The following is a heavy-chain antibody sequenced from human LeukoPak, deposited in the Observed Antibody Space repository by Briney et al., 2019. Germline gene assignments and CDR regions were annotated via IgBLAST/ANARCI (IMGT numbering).Heavy chain of an antibody. CDR2: IYYSGST. V-gene: IGHV4-59*01. Sequence: PSETLSLTCTVSGGSISSYYWSWIRQPPGKGLEWIGYIYYSGSTNSNPSLKSRVTISVDTSKNQFSLKLSSVTAADTAVYYCARSRGYSYGNFDYWGQGTLVTVSS. CDR3: ARSRGYSYGNFDY. J-gene: IGHJ4*02. CDR1: GGSISSYY. D-gene: IGHD5-18*01.